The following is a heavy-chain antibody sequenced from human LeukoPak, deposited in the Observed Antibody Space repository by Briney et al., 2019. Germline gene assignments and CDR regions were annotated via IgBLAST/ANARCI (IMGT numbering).Heavy chain of an antibody. CDR2: ISSSSSTI. CDR3: ARDWDWGAFDI. J-gene: IGHJ3*02. D-gene: IGHD3-16*01. V-gene: IGHV3-48*01. Sequence: GGSLRLSCAVSGFTFSSYSMNWVRQAPGKGLEWVSYISSSSSTIYYADSVKGRFTISRDNAKNSLYLQMNSLRAEDTAVYYCARDWDWGAFDIWGQGTMVTVSS. CDR1: GFTFSSYS.